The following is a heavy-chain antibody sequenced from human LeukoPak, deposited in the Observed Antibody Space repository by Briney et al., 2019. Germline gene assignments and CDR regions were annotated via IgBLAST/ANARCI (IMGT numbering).Heavy chain of an antibody. CDR2: INSDGINT. D-gene: IGHD3-22*01. CDR3: AKDHYYDSSGKDGFDY. V-gene: IGHV3-74*01. J-gene: IGHJ4*02. CDR1: GFTFSNYW. Sequence: GGSLRLSCAASGFTFSNYWMHWVRQAPGKGLVWVSRINSDGINTSYADSVKGRFTISRDNAKNTLNLQMNSLRAEDTAVYYCAKDHYYDSSGKDGFDYWGQGTLVTVSS.